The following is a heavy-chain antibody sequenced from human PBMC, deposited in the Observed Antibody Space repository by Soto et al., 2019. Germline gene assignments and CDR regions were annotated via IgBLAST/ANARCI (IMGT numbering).Heavy chain of an antibody. CDR1: GGSIVTSSYY. D-gene: IGHD1-1*01. CDR3: ARLPQEYNYYGMDV. Sequence: PSETLSLTCTVSGGSIVTSSYYWAWLPQPRGKGLEWLGHIYHSGNTYYHPSLKSRVTISVDTSRNQFSLRLSSVTAADTAVYYCARLPQEYNYYGMDVWGQGTTVTVSS. J-gene: IGHJ6*02. CDR2: IYHSGNT. V-gene: IGHV4-39*01.